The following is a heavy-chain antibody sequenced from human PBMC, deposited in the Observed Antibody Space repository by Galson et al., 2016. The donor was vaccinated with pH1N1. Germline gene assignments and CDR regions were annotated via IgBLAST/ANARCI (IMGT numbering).Heavy chain of an antibody. D-gene: IGHD2/OR15-2a*01. CDR2: IYPGDSDT. V-gene: IGHV5-51*03. Sequence: SGAAVKKAGESLKISCQASGYSFATDWIGWVRQTPGKGLEWVGIIYPGDSDTKYSPSFQGQVTMSVDKSISTAYLQWTSLKASDTAMCYCARLSMDPPYYFYFYMDVWGKGTTVTVSS. J-gene: IGHJ6*03. CDR3: ARLSMDPPYYFYFYMDV. CDR1: GYSFATDW.